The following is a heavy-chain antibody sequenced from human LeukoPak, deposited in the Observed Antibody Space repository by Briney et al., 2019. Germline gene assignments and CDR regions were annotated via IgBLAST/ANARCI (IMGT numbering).Heavy chain of an antibody. V-gene: IGHV4-61*08. CDR1: GGSISSGDYY. Sequence: SETLSLTCTVSGGSISSGDYYWSWIRQPPGKGLEWIGYIYYSGSTNYNPSLKSRVTISVDTSKNQFSLKLSSVTAADTAVYYCARDRSPPGYSSSWYPFDYWGQGTLVTVSS. D-gene: IGHD6-13*01. CDR2: IYYSGST. CDR3: ARDRSPPGYSSSWYPFDY. J-gene: IGHJ4*02.